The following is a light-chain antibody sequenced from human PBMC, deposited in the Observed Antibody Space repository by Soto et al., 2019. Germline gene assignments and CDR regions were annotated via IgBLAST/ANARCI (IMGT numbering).Light chain of an antibody. V-gene: IGKV3-11*01. CDR1: QSVSSY. CDR2: DAS. Sequence: SGFTKNQTTPSLSPGERATLSFRVSQSVSSYLAWYQHKPGQAPRLLIYDASNRATGIPARFSGSGSGTDFTLTISSLEPEDFAVYYCQQRSNWPMSTFGQGTRLEIK. J-gene: IGKJ5*01. CDR3: QQRSNWPMST.